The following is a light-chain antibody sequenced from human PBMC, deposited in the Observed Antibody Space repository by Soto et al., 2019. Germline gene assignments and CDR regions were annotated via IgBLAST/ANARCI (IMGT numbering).Light chain of an antibody. J-gene: IGKJ5*01. CDR1: QSVSSY. V-gene: IGKV3-11*01. Sequence: ILLTQSPGTLSLSPGERATLSCRASQSVSSYLAWYQQKPGQAPRLLIYDASNRATGIPARLSGSGSGTDSILTISSIEPEDFAIYYCQQRSNWITFGQGTRLEI. CDR2: DAS. CDR3: QQRSNWIT.